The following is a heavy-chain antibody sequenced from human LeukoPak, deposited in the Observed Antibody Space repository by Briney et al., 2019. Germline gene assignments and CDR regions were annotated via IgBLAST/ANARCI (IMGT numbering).Heavy chain of an antibody. CDR3: GKGAVVVVAATGDFDY. CDR1: GFTFSSYA. D-gene: IGHD2-15*01. CDR2: ISGSGGST. J-gene: IGHJ4*02. Sequence: GGSLRLSCAASGFTFSSYAMSWVRQAPGKGLEWVSAISGSGGSTYCADSVKGRFTISRDNSKNTLYLQMNSLRAEDTAVYYCGKGAVVVVAATGDFDYWGQGTLVTVSS. V-gene: IGHV3-23*01.